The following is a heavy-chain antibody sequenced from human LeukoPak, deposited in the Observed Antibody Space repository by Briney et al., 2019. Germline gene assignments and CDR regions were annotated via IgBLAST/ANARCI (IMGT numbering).Heavy chain of an antibody. V-gene: IGHV1-69*13. Sequence: ASVKVSCKAAGGTFSSNAISWVRQAPGQGLEWMGGIIPIFGTPNYAHNFQDRATITADESTSTAYMELSALRSEDTAVYYCANRGGGGIGMGILGSYDFWGQGTLVTVSS. CDR1: GGTFSSNA. CDR3: ANRGGGGIGMGILGSYDF. J-gene: IGHJ4*02. D-gene: IGHD6-13*01. CDR2: IIPIFGTP.